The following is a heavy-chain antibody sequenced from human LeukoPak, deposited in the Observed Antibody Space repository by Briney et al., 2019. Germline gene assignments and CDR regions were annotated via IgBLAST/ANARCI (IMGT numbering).Heavy chain of an antibody. J-gene: IGHJ4*02. V-gene: IGHV4-4*09. D-gene: IGHD3-10*01. Sequence: SETLSLTCTVSGGSISSYYWSWIRQPPGKGLEWIGYIYTSGSTNYNPSLKSRVTVSVDTSKNQFSLKLSSVTAADTAMYYCARAAKYGSGSYYSFDYWGQGTLVTVSS. CDR1: GGSISSYY. CDR3: ARAAKYGSGSYYSFDY. CDR2: IYTSGST.